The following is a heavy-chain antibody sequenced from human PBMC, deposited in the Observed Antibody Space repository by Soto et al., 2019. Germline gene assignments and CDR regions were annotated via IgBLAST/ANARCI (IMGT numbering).Heavy chain of an antibody. D-gene: IGHD1-26*01. CDR1: RFTFNSYS. CDR3: ARDTHTSDASAYYFDS. Sequence: GGSLRLSCAASRFTFNSYSMHWVRQAPGKGLEWLTVISFDGSRQYYADSVKGRFTVYRDNSKNTLYLQMSSLRTEDTAVYYCARDTHTSDASAYYFDSWGQGTRVTVSS. J-gene: IGHJ4*02. V-gene: IGHV3-30-3*01. CDR2: ISFDGSRQ.